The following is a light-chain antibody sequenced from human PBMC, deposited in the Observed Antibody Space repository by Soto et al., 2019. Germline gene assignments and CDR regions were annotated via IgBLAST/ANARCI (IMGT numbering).Light chain of an antibody. V-gene: IGLV1-40*01. CDR1: SCNIGAGYD. Sequence: QYVLTQPPSVSGAPGQRVTISCTGSSCNIGAGYDVHWYQQLPGTAPKLLIYGNSNRPSGVPDRFSGSKSGTSASLAITGLQAEDEADYYCQSYDSSLSGSVFGGGTKLTVL. J-gene: IGLJ3*02. CDR3: QSYDSSLSGSV. CDR2: GNS.